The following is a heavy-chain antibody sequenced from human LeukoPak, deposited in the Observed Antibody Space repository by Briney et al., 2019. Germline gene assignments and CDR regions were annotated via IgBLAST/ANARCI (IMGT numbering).Heavy chain of an antibody. Sequence: GGSLRLSCAASGFTFSSYAMTWVRQAPGKGLEWVSGISGSGGSTYYADSVKGRFTISRDNSKNTLHLQMNSLRAEDTAVYYCAKTPLRFLEWLLGDWGQGTLVTVSS. J-gene: IGHJ4*02. CDR1: GFTFSSYA. CDR2: ISGSGGST. CDR3: AKTPLRFLEWLLGD. V-gene: IGHV3-23*01. D-gene: IGHD3-3*01.